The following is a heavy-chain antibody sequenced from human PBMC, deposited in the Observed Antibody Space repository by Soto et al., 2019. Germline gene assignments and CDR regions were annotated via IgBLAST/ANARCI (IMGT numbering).Heavy chain of an antibody. CDR3: ARLAVCSSSWFVDPGNSPDDNNYYYGMDV. V-gene: IGHV4-39*01. Sequence: SETLSLTCTVPGGSISSSSFYWGWVRQPPGKGLEWIGSIYYSGSTYYNPSLKSRVTISVDTSKNQFSLKLSSVTAADTAVYYCARLAVCSSSWFVDPGNSPDDNNYYYGMDVWGQGTTVTVSS. CDR1: GGSISSSSFY. J-gene: IGHJ6*02. D-gene: IGHD6-13*01. CDR2: IYYSGST.